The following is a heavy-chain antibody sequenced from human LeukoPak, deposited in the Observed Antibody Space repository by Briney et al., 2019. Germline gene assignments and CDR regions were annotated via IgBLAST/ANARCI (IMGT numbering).Heavy chain of an antibody. V-gene: IGHV3-30-3*01. J-gene: IGHJ4*02. CDR2: ISYDGSNK. CDR1: GFTFSSYA. D-gene: IGHD3-16*01. CDR3: VKDAYPNYFDY. Sequence: PGGSLRLSCAASGFTFSSYAMHWVRQAPGKGLEWVAVISYDGSNKYYADSVKGRFTISRDNSKNTLDLQMSSLRGVDTAVYYCVKDAYPNYFDYWGQGTLVTVSS.